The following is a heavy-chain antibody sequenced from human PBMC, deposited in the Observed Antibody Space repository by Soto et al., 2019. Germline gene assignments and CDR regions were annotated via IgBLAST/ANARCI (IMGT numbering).Heavy chain of an antibody. CDR2: ISYDGSNK. D-gene: IGHD5-18*01. CDR1: GFTFSSYG. V-gene: IGHV3-30*18. CDR3: AKDWYSYAYGSVDY. J-gene: IGHJ4*02. Sequence: GGSLRLSCAASGFTFSSYGMHWVRQAPGKGLEWVAVISYDGSNKYYADSVKGRFTISRDNSKNTLYLQMNSLRAEDTAVYYCAKDWYSYAYGSVDYWGQGTLVTVSS.